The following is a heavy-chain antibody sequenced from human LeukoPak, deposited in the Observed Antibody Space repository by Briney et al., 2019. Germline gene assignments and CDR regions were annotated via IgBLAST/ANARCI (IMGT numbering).Heavy chain of an antibody. V-gene: IGHV3-7*01. D-gene: IGHD6-19*01. CDR1: GFTFSNYW. Sequence: GGSLRLSCSVSGFTFSNYWMTWVRQAPGRGLECLAIINEDGSEKHHVDSVKGRFTISRDNAKNLLFLEMNSLRDEDTAVYYCARDGSVTYHTAFDYWGQGTLVSVS. J-gene: IGHJ4*02. CDR3: ARDGSVTYHTAFDY. CDR2: INEDGSEK.